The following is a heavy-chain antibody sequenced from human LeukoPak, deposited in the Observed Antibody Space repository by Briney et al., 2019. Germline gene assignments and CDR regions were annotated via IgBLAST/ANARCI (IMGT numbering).Heavy chain of an antibody. CDR3: AQAYYTDYLFDH. V-gene: IGHV3-23*01. D-gene: IGHD4-11*01. Sequence: PGGSLRLSCAASGFTFSNYAMNWVRQAPGKGLGWVSYISGSGDTTYYADSVKGRFTISRDNSKHTLYLQMNSMRVDTTAIYYCAQAYYTDYLFDHWGQGTLVTVS. J-gene: IGHJ4*02. CDR1: GFTFSNYA. CDR2: ISGSGDTT.